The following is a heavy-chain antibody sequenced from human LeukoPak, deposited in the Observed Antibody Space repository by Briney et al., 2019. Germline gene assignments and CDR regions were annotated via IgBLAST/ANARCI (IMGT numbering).Heavy chain of an antibody. CDR2: INPSGGST. J-gene: IGHJ4*02. V-gene: IGHV1-46*01. Sequence: ASVKVSCKASGYTFTSYHMHWVRQAPGQGLEWMGIINPSGGSTSYAQKFQGRVTMTRDMSTSTVYMELSSLRSEDTAVYYCARSLSVAGTFDYWGQGTLVTVSS. D-gene: IGHD4-23*01. CDR1: GYTFTSYH. CDR3: ARSLSVAGTFDY.